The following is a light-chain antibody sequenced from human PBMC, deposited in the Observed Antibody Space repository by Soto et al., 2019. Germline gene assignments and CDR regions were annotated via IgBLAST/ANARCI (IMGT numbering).Light chain of an antibody. V-gene: IGLV1-40*01. J-gene: IGLJ3*02. Sequence: QSVLAQPPSVSGAPGQRVTISCTGSSSNIGAGYDVHWYQQLPGTAPKLLIYGNSNRPSGVPDRFSGSKSGTSASLAITGLQVEVEADYYCQSYDSSLSGSGVFGGGTQLTVL. CDR2: GNS. CDR1: SSNIGAGYD. CDR3: QSYDSSLSGSGV.